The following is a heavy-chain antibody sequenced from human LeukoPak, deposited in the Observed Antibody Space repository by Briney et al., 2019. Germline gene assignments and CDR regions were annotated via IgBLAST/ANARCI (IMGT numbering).Heavy chain of an antibody. CDR2: MNPNSGNT. D-gene: IGHD2-15*01. CDR3: ARGHKVAATKRYYYYYMDV. V-gene: IGHV1-8*01. Sequence: ASVKVSCKASGYTFTSYDINWVRQATGQGLEWMGWMNPNSGNTGYAQKFQGRVTMTRNTSISTAYMGLSSLRSEDTAVYYCARGHKVAATKRYYYYYMDVWGKGTTVTVSS. CDR1: GYTFTSYD. J-gene: IGHJ6*03.